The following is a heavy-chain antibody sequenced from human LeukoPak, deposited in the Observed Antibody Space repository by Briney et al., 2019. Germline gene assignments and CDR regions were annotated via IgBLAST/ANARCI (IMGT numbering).Heavy chain of an antibody. V-gene: IGHV4-4*07. D-gene: IGHD6-19*01. J-gene: IGHJ4*02. Sequence: SETLSLTCTVSGGSISSYYWNWIRQPVGKGLEWVGRIYTSGSTNYNPSLKSRVSMSVDTSKNQFSLKLSSVTAADTAVYYCARGKVVAGTPGQNSWDYWGQGTLVTVSS. CDR3: ARGKVVAGTPGQNSWDY. CDR1: GGSISSYY. CDR2: IYTSGST.